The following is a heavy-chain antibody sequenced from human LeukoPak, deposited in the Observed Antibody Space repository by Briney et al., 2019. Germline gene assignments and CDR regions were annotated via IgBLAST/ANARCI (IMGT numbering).Heavy chain of an antibody. J-gene: IGHJ6*03. CDR2: ISAYNGNT. CDR3: ARDRSYPPQLLRDYYYYMDV. D-gene: IGHD2-15*01. CDR1: GYTFTSYG. V-gene: IGHV1-18*01. Sequence: ASVKVSCKASGYTFTSYGISWMRQAPGQGLEWMGWISAYNGNTNYAQKLQGRVTMTTDTSTSTAYMELRSLRSDDTAVYYCARDRSYPPQLLRDYYYYMDVWGKGTTVTVSS.